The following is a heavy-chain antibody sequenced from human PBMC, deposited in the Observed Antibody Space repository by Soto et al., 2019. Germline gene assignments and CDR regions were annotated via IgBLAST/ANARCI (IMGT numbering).Heavy chain of an antibody. Sequence: ASVKVSFKASGYTFTSYGISWVRQAPGQGLEWMGWISAYNGNTNYAQKLQGRVTMTTDTSTSTAYMELRSLRSDDTAVYYCARDFAPVLTPPATVRWFDPWGQGTLVTVSS. J-gene: IGHJ5*02. CDR1: GYTFTSYG. CDR2: ISAYNGNT. D-gene: IGHD3-9*01. CDR3: ARDFAPVLTPPATVRWFDP. V-gene: IGHV1-18*01.